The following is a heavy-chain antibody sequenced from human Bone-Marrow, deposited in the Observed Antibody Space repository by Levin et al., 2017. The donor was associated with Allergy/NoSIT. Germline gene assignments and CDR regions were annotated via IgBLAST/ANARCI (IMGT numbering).Heavy chain of an antibody. Sequence: GSLRLSCTVSGGSISSSSYYWGWIRQPPGKGLEWIGSIYYSGSTYYNPSLKSRVTISVDTSKNQFSLKLSSVTAADTAVYYCARENVGSYDKDYWGQGTLVTVSS. J-gene: IGHJ4*02. D-gene: IGHD1-26*01. CDR3: ARENVGSYDKDY. CDR2: IYYSGST. V-gene: IGHV4-39*02. CDR1: GGSISSSSYY.